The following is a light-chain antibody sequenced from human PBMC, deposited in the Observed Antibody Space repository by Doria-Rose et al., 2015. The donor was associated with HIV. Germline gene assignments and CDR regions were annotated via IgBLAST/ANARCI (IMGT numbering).Light chain of an antibody. CDR1: QSFSSTY. V-gene: IGKV3-20*01. CDR2: DVS. J-gene: IGKJ1*01. CDR3: HQYGTSWT. Sequence: EIVLTQSPGTLSLSPGARATLSCRASQSFSSTYLAWYQQMPGQAPSLLIYDVSTRATGIPDRFSASGSGTDFTLTINRLEPEDFALYYCHQYGTSWTFGQGTKVEI.